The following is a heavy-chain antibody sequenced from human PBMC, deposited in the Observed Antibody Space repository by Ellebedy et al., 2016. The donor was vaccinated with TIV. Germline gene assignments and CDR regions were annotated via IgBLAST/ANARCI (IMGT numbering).Heavy chain of an antibody. V-gene: IGHV1-3*01. D-gene: IGHD3-10*01. J-gene: IGHJ4*02. Sequence: AASVKVSCKASGYTFTSYAMHWVRQAPGQRLGWMGWINAGNGNTNYSQKFQGRVTITRDTSASTAYMELSSLRSEDTAVYYCARDSRGVRGVIRAVGYWGQGTLVTVSS. CDR1: GYTFTSYA. CDR2: INAGNGNT. CDR3: ARDSRGVRGVIRAVGY.